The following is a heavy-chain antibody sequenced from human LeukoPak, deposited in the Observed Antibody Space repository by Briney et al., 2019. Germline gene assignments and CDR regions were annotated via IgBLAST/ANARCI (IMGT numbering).Heavy chain of an antibody. V-gene: IGHV5-51*01. D-gene: IGHD6-13*01. CDR3: ARFAGIAAAFLHRNYYYYMDV. Sequence: GESLKISCKGSGYSFTSYWIGWVRQMPGKGLEWMGIIYPGESDTRYSPSFQGQVTISADKSISTAYLQWSSLKASDTAMYYCARFAGIAAAFLHRNYYYYMDVWGKGTTVTVSS. CDR1: GYSFTSYW. J-gene: IGHJ6*03. CDR2: IYPGESDT.